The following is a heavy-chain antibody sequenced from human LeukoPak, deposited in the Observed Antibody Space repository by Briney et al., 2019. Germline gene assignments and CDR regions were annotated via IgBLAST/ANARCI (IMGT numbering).Heavy chain of an antibody. CDR2: IGSSSTHI. CDR3: ARGVSYRVVVTATDFDY. D-gene: IGHD2-21*02. CDR1: GFTFTSYY. V-gene: IGHV3-21*01. J-gene: IGHJ4*02. Sequence: GGSLTRSCEASGFTFTSYYMKWARQAPGRGLEWVTYIGSSSTHIYYADSVKGRFTISRDNAKNSLYLQMNSLRAEDTAVYYCARGVSYRVVVTATDFDYWGQGTLVTVSS.